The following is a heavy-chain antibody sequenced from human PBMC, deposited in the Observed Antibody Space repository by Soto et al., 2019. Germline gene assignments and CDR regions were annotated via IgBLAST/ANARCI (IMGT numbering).Heavy chain of an antibody. J-gene: IGHJ4*02. V-gene: IGHV2-5*02. CDR2: LYWDDDK. D-gene: IGHD6-13*01. Sequence: SGPTLVNPTQTLTLTCTFSGFSLSTSGMGVGWIRQPPGKALEWLALLYWDDDKRYSPSLKSRLTITKDTSKSQVVLTMTNMDPVDTATYYCARRRRGYSSTWFDYWGQGTLVTVSS. CDR3: ARRRRGYSSTWFDY. CDR1: GFSLSTSGMG.